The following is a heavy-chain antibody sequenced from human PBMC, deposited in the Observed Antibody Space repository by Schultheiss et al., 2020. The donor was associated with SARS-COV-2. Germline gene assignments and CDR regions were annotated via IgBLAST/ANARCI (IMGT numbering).Heavy chain of an antibody. D-gene: IGHD1-26*01. V-gene: IGHV3-23*01. J-gene: IGHJ6*02. CDR2: INTSGGNR. CDR3: TTVTELLPQGMDV. CDR1: GFTFSSYA. Sequence: GGSLRLSCAASGFTFSSYAMSWVRQAPGKGLEWVSGINTSGGNRYYADSVKGRFTISRDNSKNTLYLQMNSLKTEDTAVYYCTTVTELLPQGMDVWGQGTTVTVSS.